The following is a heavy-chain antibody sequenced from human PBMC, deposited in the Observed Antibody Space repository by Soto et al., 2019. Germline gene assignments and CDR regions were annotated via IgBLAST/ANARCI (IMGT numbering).Heavy chain of an antibody. CDR2: ISASNGHT. CDR3: ARNTWSGNSGGFDY. Sequence: QVQLVQSGAEVKKSGASVRVSCKASGYTFSGHSISWVRQAPGQGLEWMGWISASNGHTNYAQKFQGRVTMTTDTFTSTVYMEMKSLRSDDTAVYYCARNTWSGNSGGFDYWGQGTLVTVSS. CDR1: GYTFSGHS. V-gene: IGHV1-18*04. J-gene: IGHJ4*02. D-gene: IGHD3-3*01.